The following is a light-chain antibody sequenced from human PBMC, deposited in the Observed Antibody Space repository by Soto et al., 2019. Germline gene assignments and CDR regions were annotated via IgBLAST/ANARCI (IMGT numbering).Light chain of an antibody. J-gene: IGLJ3*02. CDR2: EVS. V-gene: IGLV2-8*01. CDR1: SSDVGDYNF. Sequence: QSALTQPPSASGSPGQSVTISCTGTSSDVGDYNFVSWFQQHPGKAPKLMIYEVSKRPSGVPDLFSGSKSGNTASLTVSGLQAEDEADYYCSSYAGRNNWVFGGGTKLTVL. CDR3: SSYAGRNNWV.